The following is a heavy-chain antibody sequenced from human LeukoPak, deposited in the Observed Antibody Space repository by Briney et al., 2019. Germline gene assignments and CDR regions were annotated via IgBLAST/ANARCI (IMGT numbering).Heavy chain of an antibody. V-gene: IGHV3-7*01. CDR3: ARRITMIVVVTEYYFDY. CDR2: IKKDGSEK. Sequence: QPGGSLRLSCAASGFTFSSHWMSWVRQAPGKGLEWVANIKKDGSEKYYVDSVKGRFTISRDNAKNSLYLQMNSLRAEDTAVYYCARRITMIVVVTEYYFDYWGQGTLVTVSS. D-gene: IGHD3-22*01. CDR1: GFTFSSHW. J-gene: IGHJ4*02.